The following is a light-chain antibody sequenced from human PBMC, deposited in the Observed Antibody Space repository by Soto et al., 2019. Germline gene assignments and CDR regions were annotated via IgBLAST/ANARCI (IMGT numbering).Light chain of an antibody. V-gene: IGKV3D-15*01. CDR3: QQYNNWPAIT. CDR1: QSIRSN. J-gene: IGKJ5*01. CDR2: GAS. Sequence: EIVMTQSPPTLAVSPGERAALSCRASQSIRSNLAWYQQKPGQAPRLLLYGASTRATGIPARFSGSVSGTDFTLTISSLQSEDFAVYYCQQYNNWPAITFGQGTRLEIK.